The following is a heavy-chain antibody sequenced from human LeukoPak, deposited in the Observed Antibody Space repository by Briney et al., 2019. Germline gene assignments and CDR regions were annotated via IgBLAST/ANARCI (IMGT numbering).Heavy chain of an antibody. CDR1: GFTVSSNY. D-gene: IGHD4-23*01. Sequence: GGSLRLSCAASGFTVSSNYMSWVRQAPGKGLEWVANIKQDGSEKYYVDSVKGRFTISRDNAKNSLYLQMNSLRAEDTAVYYCARNYGGNPNDYWGQGTLVTVSS. CDR3: ARNYGGNPNDY. J-gene: IGHJ4*02. CDR2: IKQDGSEK. V-gene: IGHV3-7*01.